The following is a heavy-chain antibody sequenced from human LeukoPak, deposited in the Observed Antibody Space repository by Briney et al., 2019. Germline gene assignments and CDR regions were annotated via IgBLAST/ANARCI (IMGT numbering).Heavy chain of an antibody. D-gene: IGHD1-26*01. V-gene: IGHV4-30-2*01. CDR2: IYHSGST. CDR3: ARWEAAPQYFQH. J-gene: IGHJ1*01. Sequence: SETLSLTCAVSGGSISSSDYSWSWIRQPPGKGLEWIGYIYHSGSTYYNPSLKRRVTLSVGRSKNQFSLKLSSVTAADTAVYYCARWEAAPQYFQHWGQGTLVTVSS. CDR1: GGSISSSDYS.